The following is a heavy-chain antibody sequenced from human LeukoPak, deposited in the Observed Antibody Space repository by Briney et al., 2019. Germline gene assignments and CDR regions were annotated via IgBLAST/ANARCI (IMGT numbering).Heavy chain of an antibody. Sequence: SETLSLTCAVYGGSFSGYYWSWIRQPPGKGLEWIGEINHSGSTNYNPSLKSRVIISVDTSKNQFSLKLSSVTAADTAVYYCARNNSSSWDFDYWGQGTLVTVSS. V-gene: IGHV4-34*01. CDR3: ARNNSSSWDFDY. CDR1: GGSFSGYY. J-gene: IGHJ4*02. CDR2: INHSGST. D-gene: IGHD6-13*01.